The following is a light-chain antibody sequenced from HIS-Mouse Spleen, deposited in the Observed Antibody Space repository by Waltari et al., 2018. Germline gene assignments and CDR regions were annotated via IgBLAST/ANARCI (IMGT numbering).Light chain of an antibody. V-gene: IGLV3-10*01. J-gene: IGLJ2*01. Sequence: SYELTQPPSVSVSPGQTARSTCSGDALPQKYAYWYQQKSGPAPVLVIYDDSKRPSGIPERFSGSSSGTMATLTISGAQVEDEADYYCYSTDSSGNHRVFGGGTKLTVL. CDR1: ALPQKY. CDR2: DDS. CDR3: YSTDSSGNHRV.